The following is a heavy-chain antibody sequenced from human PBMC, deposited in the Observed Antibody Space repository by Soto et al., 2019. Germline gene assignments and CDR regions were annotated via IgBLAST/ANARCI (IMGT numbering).Heavy chain of an antibody. Sequence: SETLSLTCTVSGGSISSYYWSWIRQPPGKGLEWIGYIYYSGSTNYNPSLKSRVTISVDTSKNQFSLKLSSVTAADTAVYYCARESGFWSGTDYYGMDVWGQGTTVTVS. CDR1: GGSISSYY. J-gene: IGHJ6*02. V-gene: IGHV4-59*01. CDR2: IYYSGST. D-gene: IGHD3-3*01. CDR3: ARESGFWSGTDYYGMDV.